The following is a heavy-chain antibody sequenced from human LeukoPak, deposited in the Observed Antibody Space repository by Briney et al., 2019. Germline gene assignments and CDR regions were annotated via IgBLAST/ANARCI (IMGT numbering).Heavy chain of an antibody. V-gene: IGHV3-33*06. Sequence: GGSLRLSCAASGFSFSNYGMHWVRQAPVKGLECVAVNWYDASNKWSAESVKGRFTISRDNSKHTLSLQMNRLRAEHTAIHYCAKGHFLSRTPPFDYWGQGTLVTVSS. D-gene: IGHD3-3*02. CDR3: AKGHFLSRTPPFDY. J-gene: IGHJ4*02. CDR2: NWYDASNK. CDR1: GFSFSNYG.